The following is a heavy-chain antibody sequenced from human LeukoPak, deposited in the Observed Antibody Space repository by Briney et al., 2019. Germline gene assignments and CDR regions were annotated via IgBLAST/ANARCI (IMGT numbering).Heavy chain of an antibody. CDR1: GFTFSRYS. CDR2: ISSSSSYI. Sequence: PGGSLRLSCAASGFTFSRYSMKWVRQAPGKGLEWVSSISSSSSYIYYADSVRGRFTISRDNAKNSLYLQMNSLRAEDTAVYYCARDYFGSGSAWGQGTLVTVSS. V-gene: IGHV3-21*01. J-gene: IGHJ5*02. CDR3: ARDYFGSGSA. D-gene: IGHD3-10*01.